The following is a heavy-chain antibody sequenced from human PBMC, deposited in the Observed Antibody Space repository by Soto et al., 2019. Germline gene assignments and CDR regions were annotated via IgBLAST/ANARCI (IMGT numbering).Heavy chain of an antibody. J-gene: IGHJ6*02. Sequence: GGSLRLSCAASGFTFSSYAMHWVRQAPGKGLEWVAVISYDGSNKYYADSVKGRFTISRDNSKNTLYLQMNSLRAEDTAVYYCARDVYCSSTSCYTSGGFDRARYYYGMDVWGQGTPVTVYS. CDR1: GFTFSSYA. CDR3: ARDVYCSSTSCYTSGGFDRARYYYGMDV. D-gene: IGHD2-2*02. CDR2: ISYDGSNK. V-gene: IGHV3-30-3*01.